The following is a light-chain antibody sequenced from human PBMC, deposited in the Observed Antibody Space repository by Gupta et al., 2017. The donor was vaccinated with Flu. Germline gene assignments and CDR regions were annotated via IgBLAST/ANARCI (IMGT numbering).Light chain of an antibody. V-gene: IGKV1-5*03. CDR2: KAS. Sequence: DIQMTQSPSTLSASVGDRVTITCRASQSISSWLAWYQQKPGKAPKLLIYKASSLESGVPSRFSGSGSGTEFTLTISSLLPDDFATYYCQQYNSYSGPFGQGTKVEIK. CDR1: QSISSW. CDR3: QQYNSYSGP. J-gene: IGKJ1*01.